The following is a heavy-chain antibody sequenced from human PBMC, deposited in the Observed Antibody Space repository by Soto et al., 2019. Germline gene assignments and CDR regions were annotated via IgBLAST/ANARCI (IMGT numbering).Heavy chain of an antibody. CDR3: ARVVGSGSYGWFDP. Sequence: ASVKVSCKASGGTFSSYTISWVRQAPGQGLEWMGRIIPILGIANYAQKFQGRVTITADKSTSTAYMELSSLRSEDTAVYYCARVVGSGSYGWFDPWGQGTLVTVSS. CDR1: GGTFSSYT. J-gene: IGHJ5*02. D-gene: IGHD3-10*01. CDR2: IIPILGIA. V-gene: IGHV1-69*02.